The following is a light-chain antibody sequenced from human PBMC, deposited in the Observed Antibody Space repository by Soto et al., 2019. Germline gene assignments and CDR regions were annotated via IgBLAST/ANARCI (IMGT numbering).Light chain of an antibody. CDR1: SSDVGGYNY. J-gene: IGLJ1*01. CDR2: DVS. CDR3: CSYAGSYIYV. V-gene: IGLV2-11*01. Sequence: QSALTQPRSVSGSPGQSVTISCTGTSSDVGGYNYVSWYQQHPGKAPKLMIYDVSKRPSGVPDRFSGSKSGNTASLTISGLKDEDEADYYCCSYAGSYIYVFGTGTKLTVL.